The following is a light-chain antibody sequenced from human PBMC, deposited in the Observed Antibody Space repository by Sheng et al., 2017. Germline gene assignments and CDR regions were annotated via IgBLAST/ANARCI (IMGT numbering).Light chain of an antibody. CDR3: QQFNDYPRT. J-gene: IGKJ1*01. V-gene: IGKV1-5*03. CDR2: RAS. Sequence: DIQMTQSPSTLSASVGDRVTITCRASQSISTSLAWYQQKPGKAPRSLIYRASTLESGVPSRFSGSGSGTEFTLTISSLQPEDFATCQQFNDYPRTFGQGTKVEIK. CDR1: QSISTS.